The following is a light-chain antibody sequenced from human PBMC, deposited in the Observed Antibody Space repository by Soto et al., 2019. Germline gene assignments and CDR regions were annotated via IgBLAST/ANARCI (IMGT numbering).Light chain of an antibody. Sequence: DIQMTQSPSTLSASVGDTVTVTCRASQSVSGWLAWYQQKPGEAPKLLIYDASALARGVPSRFSGSGSGTKFTVSIASLQPADFATDYGQQYETFSGTFGPGTKVEI. J-gene: IGKJ1*01. CDR1: QSVSGW. V-gene: IGKV1-5*01. CDR3: QQYETFSGT. CDR2: DAS.